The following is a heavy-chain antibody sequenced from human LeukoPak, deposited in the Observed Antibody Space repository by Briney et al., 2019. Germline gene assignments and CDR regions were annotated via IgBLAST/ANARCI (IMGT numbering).Heavy chain of an antibody. CDR1: GFTFSSYG. CDR2: IRNDGRNK. J-gene: IGHJ4*02. CDR3: AKDLNYGDLLDY. D-gene: IGHD4-17*01. Sequence: PGGPLRLSCAASGFTFSSYGMHWARQAPGKGLEWVAFIRNDGRNKYYADSVKGRFTISRDNYKNTLSLQMNSLRAEDTAVYYCAKDLNYGDLLDYWGQGTLVTVSS. V-gene: IGHV3-30*02.